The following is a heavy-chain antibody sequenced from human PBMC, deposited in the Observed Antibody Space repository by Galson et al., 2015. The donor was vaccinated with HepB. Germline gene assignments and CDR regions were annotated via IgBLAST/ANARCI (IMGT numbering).Heavy chain of an antibody. D-gene: IGHD3-10*01. CDR3: AKNSRVTMVQAFMIMGAFDI. CDR2: FSGSGGST. V-gene: IGHV3-23*01. J-gene: IGHJ3*02. Sequence: LRLSCAASGFTFSNYAMSWVRQAPVKGLEWVSVFSGSGGSTYYADSVKGRVTISRDNYKNTLYLQMNSLRAEDTAVYYCAKNSRVTMVQAFMIMGAFDIWGHGTLVTVSS. CDR1: GFTFSNYA.